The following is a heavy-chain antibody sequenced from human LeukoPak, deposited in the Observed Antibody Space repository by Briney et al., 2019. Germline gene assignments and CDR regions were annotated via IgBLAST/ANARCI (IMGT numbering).Heavy chain of an antibody. D-gene: IGHD5-18*01. CDR1: GFSFSSYW. J-gene: IGHJ4*02. CDR2: ISSRSTYI. V-gene: IGHV3-21*01. Sequence: GGSLRLSCTVSGFSFSSYWMSWVRQTPGKGLEWVSSISSRSTYIYYADSVKGRFTISRDNAKNSLYLQMNSLRAEDTAVYYCAREPTAMILWGQGTLVTVSS. CDR3: AREPTAMIL.